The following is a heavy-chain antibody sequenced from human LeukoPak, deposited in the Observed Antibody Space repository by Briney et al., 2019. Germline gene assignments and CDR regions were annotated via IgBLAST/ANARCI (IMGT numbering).Heavy chain of an antibody. J-gene: IGHJ4*02. CDR2: IYYSGST. D-gene: IGHD6-19*01. CDR1: GGSISSGGYY. CDR3: ARESNVSGWVDY. Sequence: SETLSLTCTVSGGSISSGGYYWSWIRQHPGKGLEWIGYIYYSGSTYYNPSLKSRVTISVDTFKNQFSPKLSSVTAADTAVYYCARESNVSGWVDYWGQGTLVTVSS. V-gene: IGHV4-31*03.